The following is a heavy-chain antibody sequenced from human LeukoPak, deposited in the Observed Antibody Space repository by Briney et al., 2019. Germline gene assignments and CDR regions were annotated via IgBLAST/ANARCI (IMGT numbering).Heavy chain of an antibody. CDR1: GFTVSSNY. D-gene: IGHD6-13*01. J-gene: IGHJ4*02. CDR2: IYSGAGT. V-gene: IGHV3-53*01. Sequence: GGSLGLSCAASGFTVSSNYMSWVRQAPGKGLEWVSVIYSGAGTYYADSVKGRFTISRDNSKNTLYLQMNSLRPEDTAVYYCARVSYSSSWYDYWGQGTLVTVSS. CDR3: ARVSYSSSWYDY.